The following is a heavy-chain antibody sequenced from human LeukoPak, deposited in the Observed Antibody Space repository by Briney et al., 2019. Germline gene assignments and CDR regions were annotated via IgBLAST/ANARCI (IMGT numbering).Heavy chain of an antibody. V-gene: IGHV4-61*08. D-gene: IGHD5-24*01. CDR2: MLNSATT. J-gene: IGHJ4*02. CDR1: GDSVSSGGYY. CDR3: ARGRDAYKVGY. Sequence: SETLSLTCTVSGDSVSSGGYYWSWIRQPPGKGLEWIGCMLNSATTYYSPSLKSRATMSVDTSKNQFSLKLSSLTAADTAVYYCARGRDAYKVGYWGQGTLVTVSS.